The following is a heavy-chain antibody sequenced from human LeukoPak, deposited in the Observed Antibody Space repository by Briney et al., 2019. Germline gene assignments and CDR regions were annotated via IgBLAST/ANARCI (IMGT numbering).Heavy chain of an antibody. CDR2: IYYTGAT. CDR1: GGSFSGYY. Sequence: NPSETLSLTCAVYGGSFSGYYWSWIRQPPGKGLEWLGYIYYTGATKYNPSLESRVTISVDTSKSQFSLQLSSVTAADTAVYYCTRDAEISGYTWYNWFDPWGQGILVTVSS. D-gene: IGHD3-22*01. V-gene: IGHV4-59*01. J-gene: IGHJ5*02. CDR3: TRDAEISGYTWYNWFDP.